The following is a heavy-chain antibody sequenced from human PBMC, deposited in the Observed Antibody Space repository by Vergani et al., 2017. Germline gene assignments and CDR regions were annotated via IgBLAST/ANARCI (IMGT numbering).Heavy chain of an antibody. CDR1: GFSFSSHA. V-gene: IGHV3-30*18. CDR2: ISNDGMKK. D-gene: IGHD3-10*01. J-gene: IGHJ6*03. CDR3: AKAGSVTSGSLQYNFYMDV. Sequence: QVQLAESGGGRVQPGRSLRLSCAASGFSFSSHAIHWVRQAPGKGLEWVAVISNDGMKKYYADSVKGRFTISRDNSKNTLDLQMNSLRTQDTAVYYCAKAGSVTSGSLQYNFYMDVWGKGTTVTVS.